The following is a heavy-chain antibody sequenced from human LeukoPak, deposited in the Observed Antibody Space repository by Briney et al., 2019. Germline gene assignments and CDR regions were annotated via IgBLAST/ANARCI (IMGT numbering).Heavy chain of an antibody. J-gene: IGHJ6*02. CDR2: ISAYNGNT. D-gene: IGHD3-10*01. CDR1: GCTFTSYG. CDR3: AREGHLVRGVMSYYYGMDV. V-gene: IGHV1-18*01. Sequence: ASVKVSCKASGCTFTSYGISWVRQAPGQGLEWMGWISAYNGNTNYAQKLQGRVTMTTDTSTSTAYMELRSLRSDDTAVYYCAREGHLVRGVMSYYYGMDVWGQGTTVTVSS.